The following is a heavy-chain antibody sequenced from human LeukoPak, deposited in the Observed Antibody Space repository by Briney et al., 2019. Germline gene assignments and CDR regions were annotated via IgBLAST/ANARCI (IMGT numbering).Heavy chain of an antibody. V-gene: IGHV3-53*01. J-gene: IGHJ4*02. Sequence: GGSLRLSCAASGFTVSSNYMSWVRQAPGKGLEWVSGMNGNGGRIYYADSVKGRFTISRDNAKNSLYLQMNNLRAEDTAVYYCARVFQSIALDYWGQGTLVTVSS. CDR1: GFTVSSNY. CDR2: MNGNGGRI. CDR3: ARVFQSIALDY. D-gene: IGHD2-15*01.